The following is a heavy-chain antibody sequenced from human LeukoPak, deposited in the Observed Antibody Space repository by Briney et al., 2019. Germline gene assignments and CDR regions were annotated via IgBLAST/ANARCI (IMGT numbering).Heavy chain of an antibody. D-gene: IGHD3-22*01. J-gene: IGHJ4*02. CDR1: GFTFTSYA. CDR2: SSGSGGRT. CDR3: AKDSTARYDSSGYYSYFDY. Sequence: GGSLRLSCAASGFTFTSYAMSWVRQAPGKGLEWVSASSGSGGRTYYADSVKGRFTISRDNSKSTLSLQMNSLRAEDTAVYYCAKDSTARYDSSGYYSYFDYWGQGTLVTVSS. V-gene: IGHV3-23*01.